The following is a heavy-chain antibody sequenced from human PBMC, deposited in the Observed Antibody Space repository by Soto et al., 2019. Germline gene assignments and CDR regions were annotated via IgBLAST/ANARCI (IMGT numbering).Heavy chain of an antibody. Sequence: GESLKISCKGSGYSFTSYWIGWVRQMPGKGLEWLGIIYPGDSDTSYSPSFQGQVTISADKSISTAYLQWSSLKASDTAMYYCARRFRGDCSSTSCYVRSGYDFWGQGTLVTVSS. CDR2: IYPGDSDT. V-gene: IGHV5-51*01. CDR3: ARRFRGDCSSTSCYVRSGYDF. CDR1: GYSFTSYW. D-gene: IGHD2-2*01. J-gene: IGHJ4*02.